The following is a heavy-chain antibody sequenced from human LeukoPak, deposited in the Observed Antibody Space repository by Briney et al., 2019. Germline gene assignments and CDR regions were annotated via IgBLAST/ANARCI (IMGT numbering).Heavy chain of an antibody. CDR1: GGTFSSYA. J-gene: IGHJ3*02. V-gene: IGHV1-69*01. Sequence: SVKVSCKASGGTFSSYAISWVRQAPGQGLEWMGGIIPIFGTANYAQKFQGRVTITADESTSTAYMELSSLRSEDTAVYYCANTIVVVPAAPDAFDIWGQGTMVTVSS. CDR2: IIPIFGTA. D-gene: IGHD2-2*01. CDR3: ANTIVVVPAAPDAFDI.